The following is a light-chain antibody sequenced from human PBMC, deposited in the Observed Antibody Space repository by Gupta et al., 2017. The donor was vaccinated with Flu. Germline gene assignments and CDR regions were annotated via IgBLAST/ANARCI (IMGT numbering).Light chain of an antibody. CDR2: LGS. J-gene: IGKJ2*01. V-gene: IGKV2-28*01. CDR3: MQALQAPPAT. CDR1: QSLLHSNGYNY. Sequence: DIVMTQSPLSLPVTPGEPASISCRSSQSLLHSNGYNYLDWYLQKPGQSPQLLIDLGSNRASGVPDRLSGSGSGTECTLKISRVEAEDVGIYYCMQALQAPPATFGQGTXLEIK.